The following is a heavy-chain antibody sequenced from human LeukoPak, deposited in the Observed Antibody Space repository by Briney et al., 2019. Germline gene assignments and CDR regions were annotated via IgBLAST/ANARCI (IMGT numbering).Heavy chain of an antibody. Sequence: PGGSLRLSCAASGFTFSSYGMHWVRQAPGKGLEWVAFIRYDGSNKYYADSVKGRFTISRDNSKNTLYLQMGSLRAEDMAVYYCARDGGYSGYGDYWGQGTLVTVSS. J-gene: IGHJ4*02. D-gene: IGHD5-12*01. V-gene: IGHV3-30*02. CDR1: GFTFSSYG. CDR2: IRYDGSNK. CDR3: ARDGGYSGYGDY.